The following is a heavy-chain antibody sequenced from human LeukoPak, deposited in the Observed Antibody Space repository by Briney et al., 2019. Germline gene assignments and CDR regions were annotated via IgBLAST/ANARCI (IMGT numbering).Heavy chain of an antibody. CDR1: GFTVSSNY. CDR2: IYSGGST. Sequence: GGSLRLSCAASGFTVSSNYMSWVRQAPGKGLEWVSVIYSGGSTYYADSVKGRFTISRDNSKNTLYLQMNSLRAEDTAVYYCARGELRGYSYGDNDAFDIWGQGTMVTVSS. V-gene: IGHV3-53*01. CDR3: ARGELRGYSYGDNDAFDI. D-gene: IGHD5-18*01. J-gene: IGHJ3*02.